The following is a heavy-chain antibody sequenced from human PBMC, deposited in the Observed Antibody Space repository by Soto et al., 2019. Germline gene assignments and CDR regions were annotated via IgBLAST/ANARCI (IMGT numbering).Heavy chain of an antibody. V-gene: IGHV3-53*01. CDR1: GFTVSNNY. CDR3: GARPGGGGY. Sequence: EVQLVESGGGLIQPGGSLRLSCAVSGFTVSNNYMSWVRQAPGKGLEGVSVIYSGGYTAYGDSVKGRFTISRDNSKNTLNLQMKSRGAGAPAWFYGGARPGGGGYWGQGTLVTVSS. J-gene: IGHJ4*02. CDR2: IYSGGYT. D-gene: IGHD3-10*01.